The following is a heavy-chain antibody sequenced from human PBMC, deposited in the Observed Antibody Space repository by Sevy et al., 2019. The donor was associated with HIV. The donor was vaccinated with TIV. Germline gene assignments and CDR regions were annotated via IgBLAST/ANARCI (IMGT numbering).Heavy chain of an antibody. CDR2: MNTYGSST. CDR1: GFDFSSHW. CDR3: ATPRFDF. V-gene: IGHV3-74*01. J-gene: IGHJ4*02. Sequence: GGSLRLSCEASGFDFSSHWKQWVRQAPGKGLVWVSRMNTYGSSTNYADSVKGRFTISRDNAKNTLYLEMNNLRDEDTALYYCATPRFDFWGPGTLVTVSS.